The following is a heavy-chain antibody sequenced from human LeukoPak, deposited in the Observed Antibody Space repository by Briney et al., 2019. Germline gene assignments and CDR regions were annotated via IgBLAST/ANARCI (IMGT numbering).Heavy chain of an antibody. J-gene: IGHJ6*03. CDR3: ASRTDTFYYDSSGRKYYHYYMDV. Sequence: ASVKVSCKASGYTFNGYYIYWVRQAPGEGLEWMAWINPNSGGTKYAQKFQGRVTLTRDTSISTASMEVSSLRSDDTAVYFCASRTDTFYYDSSGRKYYHYYMDVWGKGTTVTVSS. CDR2: INPNSGGT. V-gene: IGHV1-2*02. CDR1: GYTFNGYY. D-gene: IGHD3-22*01.